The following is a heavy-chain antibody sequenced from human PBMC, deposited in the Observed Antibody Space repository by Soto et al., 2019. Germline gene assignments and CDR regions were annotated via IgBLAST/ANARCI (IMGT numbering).Heavy chain of an antibody. V-gene: IGHV4-59*01. CDR3: ARDYLGSSGWLDY. D-gene: IGHD6-19*01. J-gene: IGHJ4*02. CDR1: GGSISSYY. Sequence: SETLSLTCTVSGGSISSYYWSWIRQPPGKGLEWIGYIYYSGSTNYNPSLKSRVTISVDTSKNQFSLKLSSVTAADTAVYYCARDYLGSSGWLDYWGQGTLVTVSS. CDR2: IYYSGST.